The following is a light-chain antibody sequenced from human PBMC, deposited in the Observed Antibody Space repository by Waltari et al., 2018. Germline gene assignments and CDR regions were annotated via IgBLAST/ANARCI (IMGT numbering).Light chain of an antibody. CDR1: SSDIGAYNF. CDR2: GVN. CDR3: SSYTTTSTLYV. J-gene: IGLJ1*01. Sequence: QSALTQPASVSGSPGQSITISCTGTSSDIGAYNFVSWYQQHPGKAPKLMLYGVNNRPSGVSNRFSGSKSGNPASLTISGLQAEDEADYYCSSYTTTSTLYVFGTGTKVTVL. V-gene: IGLV2-14*01.